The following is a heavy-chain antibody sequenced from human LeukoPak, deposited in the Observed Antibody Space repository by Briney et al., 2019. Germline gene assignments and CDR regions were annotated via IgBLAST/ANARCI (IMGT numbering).Heavy chain of an antibody. V-gene: IGHV3-21*06. CDR1: GFTFSSYT. CDR2: ISSSSSYI. CDR3: ARDTYDILTGYYKWAFDI. D-gene: IGHD3-9*01. Sequence: GGSLRLSCAASGFTFSSYTMNWVRQAPGKGLEWVSSISSSSSYIYYADSVKGRFTVSRDNAKNSLYLQMNSLRAEDTAVYYCARDTYDILTGYYKWAFDIWGQGTMVTVSS. J-gene: IGHJ3*02.